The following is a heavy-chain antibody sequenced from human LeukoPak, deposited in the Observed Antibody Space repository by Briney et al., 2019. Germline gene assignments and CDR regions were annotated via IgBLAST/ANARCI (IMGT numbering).Heavy chain of an antibody. CDR1: GFTFSSYA. D-gene: IGHD5-18*01. CDR3: AKGGRYSYGYGLLGY. J-gene: IGHJ4*02. Sequence: PGGSLRLSCAASGFTFSSYAMHWVRQAPGKGLEWVAVISYDGSNKYYADSVKGRFTISRDNSKNTLYLQMNSLRAEDTAVYYCAKGGRYSYGYGLLGYWGQGTLVTVSS. CDR2: ISYDGSNK. V-gene: IGHV3-30*04.